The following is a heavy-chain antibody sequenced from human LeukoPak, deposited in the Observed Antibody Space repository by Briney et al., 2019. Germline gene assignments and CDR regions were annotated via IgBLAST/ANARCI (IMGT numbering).Heavy chain of an antibody. CDR1: GGSISSYY. CDR2: IYYSGST. CDR3: AREAYLLTGYYDYFDY. D-gene: IGHD3-9*01. V-gene: IGHV4-59*01. J-gene: IGHJ4*02. Sequence: PSETLSLTCTVSGGSISSYYWSWIRQPPGKGLEWIGYIYYSGSTNYNPSLKSRVTISVDTSKNQFSLKLSSVTAADTAVYYCAREAYLLTGYYDYFDYWGQGTLVTVSS.